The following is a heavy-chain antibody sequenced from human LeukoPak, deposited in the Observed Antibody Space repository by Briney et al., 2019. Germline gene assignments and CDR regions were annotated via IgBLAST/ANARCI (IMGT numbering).Heavy chain of an antibody. CDR3: AKDPRDHSYGLSWRYFDY. D-gene: IGHD5-18*01. J-gene: IGHJ4*02. CDR1: GFTFSSYV. CDR2: IRYDGSNK. Sequence: PGGSLRLSCAASGFTFSSYVMHWVRQAPGKGLEWVAFIRYDGSNKYYADSVKGRFTISRDNSKNTLYLQMNSLRAEDTAVYYCAKDPRDHSYGLSWRYFDYWGQGTLVTVSS. V-gene: IGHV3-30*02.